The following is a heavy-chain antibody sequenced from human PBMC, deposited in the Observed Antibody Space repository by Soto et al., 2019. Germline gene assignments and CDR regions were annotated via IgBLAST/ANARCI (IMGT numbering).Heavy chain of an antibody. CDR1: GGSITGGGYY. V-gene: IGHV4-31*03. CDR3: ARVPRYDFWSVPLDYYCKDV. Sequence: PSETLSLTSTVSGGSITGGGYYWSCIRPHPGKGLEWIGYIYYRGSTYYNPSLKSRVTISGDTSKNQVFLKLSSVTAADTAVYYCARVPRYDFWSVPLDYYCKDVWGQGTKVTVSS. D-gene: IGHD3-3*01. J-gene: IGHJ6*02. CDR2: IYYRGST.